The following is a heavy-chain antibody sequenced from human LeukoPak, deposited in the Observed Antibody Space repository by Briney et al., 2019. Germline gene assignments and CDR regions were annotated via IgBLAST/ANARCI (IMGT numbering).Heavy chain of an antibody. D-gene: IGHD3-22*01. CDR2: ITTYNGKT. V-gene: IGHV1-18*01. CDR3: ARDWGYYSDTSGYSDY. J-gene: IGHJ4*02. CDR1: GGTFSSYA. Sequence: ASVKVSCKASGGTFSSYAISWVRQAPGQGLEWMGWITTYNGKTNYAQNLQGRVTMTTDTSTSTAYMELWSLRSDDTAVYYCARDWGYYSDTSGYSDYWGQGTLVTVSS.